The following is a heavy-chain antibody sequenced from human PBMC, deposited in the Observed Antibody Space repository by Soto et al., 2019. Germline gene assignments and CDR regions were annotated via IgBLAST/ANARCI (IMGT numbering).Heavy chain of an antibody. J-gene: IGHJ4*02. CDR3: ARGRFGEIHDY. Sequence: SETLSLTCTVSSGSISSGEYYWSWLRQPPGKGLEWIGYIFSSGSTHYNASLKSRLTISVDASQNQFSLQLTSVTATDTAVYYCARGRFGEIHDYWGQGTLVTVSS. CDR1: SGSISSGEYY. V-gene: IGHV4-30-4*01. CDR2: IFSSGST. D-gene: IGHD3-10*01.